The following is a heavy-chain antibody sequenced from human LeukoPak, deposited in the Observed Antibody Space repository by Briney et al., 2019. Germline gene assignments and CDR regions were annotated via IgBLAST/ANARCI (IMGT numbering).Heavy chain of an antibody. CDR2: IYYSGST. V-gene: IGHV4-59*01. CDR3: ARVHKGWFDP. CDR1: GGSISSYY. J-gene: IGHJ5*02. Sequence: SSETLSLTCTVSGGSISSYYWSWIRQPPGKGLEWIGYIYYSGSTNYNPSLKSRVTISVDTSKNLFSLKLSSVTAADTAVYYRARVHKGWFDPWGQGTLVTVSS.